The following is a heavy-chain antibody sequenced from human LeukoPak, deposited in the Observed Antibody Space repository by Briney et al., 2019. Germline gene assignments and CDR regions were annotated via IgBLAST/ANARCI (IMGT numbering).Heavy chain of an antibody. CDR3: ARGGSSWWFDP. CDR1: GGSISSGGYY. CDR2: IYHSGST. V-gene: IGHV4-30-2*01. D-gene: IGHD6-13*01. Sequence: TLSLTCTVSGGSISSGGYYWSWIRQPPGKGLEWIGYIYHSGSTYYNPSLKSRVTISVDRSKNQFSLKLSSVTAADTAVYYCARGGSSWWFDPWGQGTLVTVSS. J-gene: IGHJ5*02.